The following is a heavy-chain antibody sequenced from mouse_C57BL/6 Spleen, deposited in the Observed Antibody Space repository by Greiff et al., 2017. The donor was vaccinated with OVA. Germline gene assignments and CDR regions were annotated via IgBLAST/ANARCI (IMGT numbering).Heavy chain of an antibody. CDR3: TRDWDFDY. CDR2: IDPETGGT. D-gene: IGHD4-1*01. CDR1: GYTFTDYE. V-gene: IGHV1-15*01. J-gene: IGHJ2*01. Sequence: VKLVESGAELVRPGASVTLSCKASGYTFTDYEMHWVKQTPVHGLEWIGAIDPETGGTAYNQKFKGKAILTADKSSSTAYMELRSLTSEDSAVYYCTRDWDFDYWGQGTTLTVSS.